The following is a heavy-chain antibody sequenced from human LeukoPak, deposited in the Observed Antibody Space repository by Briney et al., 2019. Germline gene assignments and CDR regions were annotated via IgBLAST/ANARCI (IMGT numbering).Heavy chain of an antibody. Sequence: SGTLSLTCTVSGDSINSLDLWSWVRQPPGKGLEWIGEMYLSGTTHSNPSVKSRVTISIDKSKNQFFLNLSSVSAADTAVYYCAGPVGRYSSGLYYYYFDYWGQGTLVTVSS. J-gene: IGHJ4*02. CDR1: GDSINSLDL. CDR2: MYLSGTT. CDR3: AGPVGRYSSGLYYYYFDY. V-gene: IGHV4-4*02. D-gene: IGHD3-22*01.